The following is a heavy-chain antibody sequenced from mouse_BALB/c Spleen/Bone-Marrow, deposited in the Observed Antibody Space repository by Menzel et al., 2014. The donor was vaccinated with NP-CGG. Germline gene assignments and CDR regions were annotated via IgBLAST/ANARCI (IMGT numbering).Heavy chain of an antibody. D-gene: IGHD2-3*01. J-gene: IGHJ2*01. V-gene: IGHV5-17*02. CDR1: GFTFSSYA. Sequence: EVQGVESGGGLVKPGGSLKLSCAASGFTFSSYAMSWVRQTPEKRLEWVAYISSGSSTIYYADTVKGRFTIPRDNPKNTLFLQMTSLRSEDTAMYYCAIEGYYDYWGQGTTLTVSS. CDR3: AIEGYYDY. CDR2: ISSGSSTI.